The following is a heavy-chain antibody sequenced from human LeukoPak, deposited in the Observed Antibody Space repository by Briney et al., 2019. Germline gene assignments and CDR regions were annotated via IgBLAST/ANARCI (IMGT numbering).Heavy chain of an antibody. CDR2: IYYSGST. J-gene: IGHJ4*02. CDR3: ARQGDGYHFDY. CDR1: GGSITSYY. V-gene: IGHV4-59*08. D-gene: IGHD5-24*01. Sequence: PSETLSLTCSVSGGSITSYYWSWIRQPPGKGLEWIGYIYYSGSTKYNPSLKTRITMSVDTSKNQFSPSLTSVTAADTAVYYCARQGDGYHFDYWGQGTLVTVSS.